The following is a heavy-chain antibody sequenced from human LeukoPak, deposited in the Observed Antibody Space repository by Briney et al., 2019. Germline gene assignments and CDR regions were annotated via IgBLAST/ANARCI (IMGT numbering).Heavy chain of an antibody. CDR2: IKEDGSES. D-gene: IGHD6-19*01. J-gene: IGHJ4*02. CDR3: VSGGWYFSY. CDR1: VYIFSDHW. Sequence: PGGSLRLSCAASVYIFSDHWMSWVRQTPGKGLEWVANIKEDGSESYYVDSVKGRFNISRDNAKKSLYLQMDSLRAEDTAVYHCVSGGWYFSYWGQGTLVTVSS. V-gene: IGHV3-7*01.